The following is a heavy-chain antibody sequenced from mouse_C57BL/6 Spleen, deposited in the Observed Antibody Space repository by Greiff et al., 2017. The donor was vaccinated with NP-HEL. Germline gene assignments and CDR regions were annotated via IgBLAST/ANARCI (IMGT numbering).Heavy chain of an antibody. CDR2: IDPETGGT. J-gene: IGHJ4*01. CDR1: GYTFTDYE. Sequence: QVQLKQSGAELVRPGASVTLSCKASGYTFTDYEMHWVKQTPVHGLEWIGAIDPETGGTAYNQKFKGKAILTADKSSSTAYMELRSLTSEDSAVYYCTREVTTEAMDYWGQGTSVTVSS. D-gene: IGHD2-2*01. V-gene: IGHV1-15*01. CDR3: TREVTTEAMDY.